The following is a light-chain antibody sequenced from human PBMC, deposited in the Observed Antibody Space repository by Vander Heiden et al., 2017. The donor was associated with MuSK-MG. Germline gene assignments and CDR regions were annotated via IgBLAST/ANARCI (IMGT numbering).Light chain of an antibody. V-gene: IGKV3-20*01. CDR2: GGS. Sequence: ETVLTQSPGTLSLSPGERATLSCRASQSVNSYYFAWYQHKPGQAPRLLIYGGSSRATGIPDRFSGSGSGTAFTLTISRLEPEDFAVYFCQQYHTAPLTFGGGTKVEIK. CDR1: QSVNSYY. J-gene: IGKJ4*01. CDR3: QQYHTAPLT.